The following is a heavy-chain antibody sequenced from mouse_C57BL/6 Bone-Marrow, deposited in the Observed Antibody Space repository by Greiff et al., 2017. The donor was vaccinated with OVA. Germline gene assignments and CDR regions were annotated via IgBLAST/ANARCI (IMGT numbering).Heavy chain of an antibody. J-gene: IGHJ2*01. Sequence: VQLQQSGAELARPGASVKLSCKASGYTFTSYGISWVKQRPGQGLEWIGEIYPRSGNTYYNAKFKGKATLTADKCYSTAYMELRSLKSEDSAVYFCARWGVVAYDFDYWGQGTTLTVSS. D-gene: IGHD1-1*01. CDR1: GYTFTSYG. V-gene: IGHV1-81*01. CDR3: ARWGVVAYDFDY. CDR2: IYPRSGNT.